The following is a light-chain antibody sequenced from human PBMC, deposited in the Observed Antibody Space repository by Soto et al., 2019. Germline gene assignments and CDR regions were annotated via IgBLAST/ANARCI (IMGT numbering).Light chain of an antibody. CDR3: QQFNSYPIT. CDR1: QDIRGA. V-gene: IGKV1-13*02. CDR2: DVS. Sequence: AIPLTQSPSSLSASVGDRVTITCRASQDIRGALAWYQQKPGKAPKMLIYDVSTLESGVPLRFSGSSSWTDFTLTISSLQPVDFATYYCQQFNSYPITFGQGTRLEIK. J-gene: IGKJ5*01.